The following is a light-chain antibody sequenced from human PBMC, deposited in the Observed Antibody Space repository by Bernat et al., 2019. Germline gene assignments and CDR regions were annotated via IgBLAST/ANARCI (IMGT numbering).Light chain of an antibody. CDR1: QSLLHSNGYNY. CDR2: LGS. CDR3: MQALQTPYT. V-gene: IGKV2-28*01. Sequence: DIVMTQSPLSLPVTPGEPASISCRSSQSLLHSNGYNYLDWYLQKPGQSPQLLTYLGSNRSSGVPDRFSGSVSGTDFTLKISRVEAEDAGVYYCMQALQTPYTFGQWTKLGIK. J-gene: IGKJ2*01.